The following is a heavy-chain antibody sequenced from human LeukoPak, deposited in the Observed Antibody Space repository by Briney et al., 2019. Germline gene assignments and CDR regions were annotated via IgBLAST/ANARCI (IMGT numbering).Heavy chain of an antibody. D-gene: IGHD6-19*01. V-gene: IGHV4-38-2*02. Sequence: SETLSLTCTVSGYSISSGYYWGWIRQPPGKGLEWIGSTYHSGSTYYNPSLKSRVTISVDTSKNQFSLKLSSVTAADTAVYYCASRLAVADWYFDLWGRGTLVTVSS. J-gene: IGHJ2*01. CDR1: GYSISSGYY. CDR2: TYHSGST. CDR3: ASRLAVADWYFDL.